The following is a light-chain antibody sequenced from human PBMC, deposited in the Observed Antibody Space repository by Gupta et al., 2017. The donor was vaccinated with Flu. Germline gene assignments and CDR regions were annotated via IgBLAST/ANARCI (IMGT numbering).Light chain of an antibody. J-gene: IGKJ4*01. CDR2: GTS. CDR1: QSVNSRY. Sequence: EGATLSCRASQSVNSRYLGWYQQKPGQTPRLLIYGTSSRATGIPDRFSGSGSGTDFTLTISRLEPEDFAVYYCQQYGSSPLTFGGGTKVEIK. CDR3: QQYGSSPLT. V-gene: IGKV3-20*01.